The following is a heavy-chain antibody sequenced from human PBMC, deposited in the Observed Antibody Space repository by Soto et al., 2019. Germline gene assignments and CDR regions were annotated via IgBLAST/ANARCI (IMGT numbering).Heavy chain of an antibody. Sequence: TLSLTCSVSGGSISGDYYWSWTRQSPEKGLEWIGYIYYSGSSYSNPALQSRLSMSLDTSKNQFSLKLRSVTAADPAVYYCAGGGARWPGYFDSWGPGALVTVSS. V-gene: IGHV4-30-4*08. CDR3: AGGGARWPGYFDS. CDR2: IYYSGSS. CDR1: GGSISGDYY. J-gene: IGHJ4*02. D-gene: IGHD2-15*01.